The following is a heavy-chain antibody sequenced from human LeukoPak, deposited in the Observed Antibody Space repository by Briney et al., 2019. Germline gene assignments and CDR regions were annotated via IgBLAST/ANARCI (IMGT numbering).Heavy chain of an antibody. Sequence: GGSLRLSCAASGFTFNSYTMYWVRQAPGKGLVWVSRISGDETTTTYADSVMGRFTISRDNAKNTLYLQMDSLRAEDTAVYYCARAQVGSPTDYWGQGTLVTVSS. V-gene: IGHV3-74*01. CDR3: ARAQVGSPTDY. CDR2: ISGDETTT. CDR1: GFTFNSYT. J-gene: IGHJ4*02. D-gene: IGHD1-26*01.